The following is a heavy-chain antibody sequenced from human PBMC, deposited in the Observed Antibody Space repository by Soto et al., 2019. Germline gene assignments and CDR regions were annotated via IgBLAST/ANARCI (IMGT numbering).Heavy chain of an antibody. V-gene: IGHV4-59*01. J-gene: IGHJ4*02. CDR1: GGSISSYY. Sequence: SETLSLTCTVSGGSISSYYWSWIRQPPGKGLEWIGYIYYSGSTNYNPSLKSRVTISVDTSKNQFSLKLSSVTAADTAVYYCARGPPFLDYYFDYWGQGTLVTVSS. CDR3: ARGPPFLDYYFDY. CDR2: IYYSGST.